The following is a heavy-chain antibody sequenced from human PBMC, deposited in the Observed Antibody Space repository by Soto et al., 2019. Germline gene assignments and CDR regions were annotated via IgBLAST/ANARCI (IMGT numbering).Heavy chain of an antibody. CDR1: GFTFSSYA. J-gene: IGHJ4*02. CDR3: AVYEWQQSLGSGY. D-gene: IGHD6-19*01. V-gene: IGHV3-30-3*01. Sequence: QVQLVASGGGVVQPGRSLRLSCAASGFTFSSYAMHWVRQAPGKGLEWVAVISYDGSNKYYADSVKGRFTISRDNFKNTLYLQMISMKAEDTAVYYCAVYEWQQSLGSGYWGQGALVTV. CDR2: ISYDGSNK.